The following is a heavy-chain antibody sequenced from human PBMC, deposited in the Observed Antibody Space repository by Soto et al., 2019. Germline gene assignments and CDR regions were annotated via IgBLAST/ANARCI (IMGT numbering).Heavy chain of an antibody. CDR2: IYHSGST. CDR3: ARDRRIVVVVAAPSPYYYGMDV. D-gene: IGHD2-15*01. CDR1: DGSISSGGYS. J-gene: IGHJ6*02. V-gene: IGHV4-30-2*01. Sequence: PSETQSLNCAVSDGSISSGGYSWSWLRQPPGKGLEWIGYIYHSGSTYYNPSLKSRVTISVDKSKDQFSLKLSSVTAADTAVYYCARDRRIVVVVAAPSPYYYGMDVWGQGTTVTVSS.